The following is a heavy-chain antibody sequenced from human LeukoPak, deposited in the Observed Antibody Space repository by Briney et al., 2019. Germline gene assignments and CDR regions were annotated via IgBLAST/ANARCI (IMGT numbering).Heavy chain of an antibody. Sequence: GGSLRLSCAASGFTFSSYGMHWVRQAPGKGLEWVAVIWYDGSNKYYADSVKGRFTISRDNSKNTLYLQTNSLRAEDTAVYYCAKTTGYSSGWFDSYFDYWGQGTLVTVSS. D-gene: IGHD6-19*01. CDR2: IWYDGSNK. V-gene: IGHV3-33*06. CDR1: GFTFSSYG. J-gene: IGHJ4*02. CDR3: AKTTGYSSGWFDSYFDY.